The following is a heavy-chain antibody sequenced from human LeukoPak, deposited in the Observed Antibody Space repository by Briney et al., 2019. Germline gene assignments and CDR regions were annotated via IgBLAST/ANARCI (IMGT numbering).Heavy chain of an antibody. J-gene: IGHJ4*02. V-gene: IGHV3-23*01. CDR3: TTENSSSWLPAGYFDY. CDR2: TSGSGNNT. D-gene: IGHD6-13*01. CDR1: GFTFSSYA. Sequence: GGSLRLSCAPSGFTFSSYAMSWVRQAPGKGLEWVSATSGSGNNTYYADSVKGRFTISRDNSKNTLYLQMNSLRAEDTAVYYCTTENSSSWLPAGYFDYWGQGTLVTVSS.